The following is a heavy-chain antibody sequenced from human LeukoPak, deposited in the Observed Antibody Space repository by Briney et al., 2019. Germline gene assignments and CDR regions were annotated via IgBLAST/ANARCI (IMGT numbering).Heavy chain of an antibody. CDR3: ARDREATEPHFDP. CDR2: IIPILGIA. CDR1: GGTFSSYT. V-gene: IGHV1-69*04. D-gene: IGHD5-24*01. J-gene: IGHJ5*02. Sequence: SVKVSCKASGGTFSSYTISWVRQAPGQGLEWMGRIIPILGIANYAQKFQGRVTITADKSTSTAYMELSSLRSEDTAVYYCARDREATEPHFDPWGQGTLVTVSS.